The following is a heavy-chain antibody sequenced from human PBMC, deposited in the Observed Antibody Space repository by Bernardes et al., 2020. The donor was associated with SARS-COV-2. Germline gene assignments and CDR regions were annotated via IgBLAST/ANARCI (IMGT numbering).Heavy chain of an antibody. CDR3: TRVVDGRAGAFDV. V-gene: IGHV3-74*01. CDR2: INSDGSST. J-gene: IGHJ3*01. D-gene: IGHD6-6*01. Sequence: GVLILSCAASGFTLSGYWMHWVRQAPGKGLVWVSRINSDGSSTSYADSVKGRFTISRDNAKNTLYVQMNTLTVEDTAVYFCTRVVDGRAGAFDVWGQGTMVTVSS. CDR1: GFTLSGYW.